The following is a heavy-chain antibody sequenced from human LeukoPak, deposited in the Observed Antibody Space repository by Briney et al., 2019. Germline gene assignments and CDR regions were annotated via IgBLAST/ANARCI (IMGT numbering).Heavy chain of an antibody. J-gene: IGHJ6*03. CDR2: IYTSGST. CDR1: GGSISSYY. V-gene: IGHV4-4*07. D-gene: IGHD3-3*01. Sequence: PSETLSLTCTVSGGSISSYYWSWIRQPAGKGLEWIGRIYTSGSTNYNPSLKSRVTMSVDTSKNQFSLKLSSVTAADTAVYYCARDRNYDFWSGYPMDVWGKGTTVTVSS. CDR3: ARDRNYDFWSGYPMDV.